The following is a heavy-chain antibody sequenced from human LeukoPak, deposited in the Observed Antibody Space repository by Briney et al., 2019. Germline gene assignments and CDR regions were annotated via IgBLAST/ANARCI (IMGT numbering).Heavy chain of an antibody. V-gene: IGHV4-38-2*02. J-gene: IGHJ4*02. CDR2: IYYSGST. CDR3: ATSGWYLLPGIY. CDR1: GYSISSGYL. Sequence: PSETLSLTCTVSGYSISSGYLWGWIRQPPGKGLEWIGSIYYSGSTYYNPSLKSRVTISVDTSKNQFSLKLSSVTAADTAVFYCATSGWYLLPGIYWGQGTLVTVSS. D-gene: IGHD6-19*01.